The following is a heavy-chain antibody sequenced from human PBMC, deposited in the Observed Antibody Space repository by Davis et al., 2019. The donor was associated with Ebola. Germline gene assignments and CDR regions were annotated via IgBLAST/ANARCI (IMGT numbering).Heavy chain of an antibody. CDR2: IYVCGGT. CDR3: AKDGERSSGWLIVYFDY. Sequence: GGSLRLSCAASGFSVSNNHMNWVLQAPGKGLEWLSAIYVCGGTFYADSAKGRFTISRDNSKNTLYLQMNSLRAEDTAVYYCAKDGERSSGWLIVYFDYWGQGTLVTVSS. CDR1: GFSVSNNH. D-gene: IGHD6-19*01. V-gene: IGHV3-66*03. J-gene: IGHJ4*02.